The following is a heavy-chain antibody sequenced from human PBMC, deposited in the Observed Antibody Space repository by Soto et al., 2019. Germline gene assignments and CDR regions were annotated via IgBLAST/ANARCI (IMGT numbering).Heavy chain of an antibody. J-gene: IGHJ6*02. CDR3: AKRTGLAARLASPAYYGLDV. CDR1: GGSFYNYA. D-gene: IGHD6-6*01. Sequence: QVHLVQSGAEVKKPGSSVKVSCKASGGSFYNYAVTWVRQAPGQGLEWVGSIIPIFDKPNYAQKFQGRVTITADTSTSIAYMELSSLSFGDTAVYHCAKRTGLAARLASPAYYGLDVWGQGTTVTVSS. CDR2: IIPIFDKP. V-gene: IGHV1-69*06.